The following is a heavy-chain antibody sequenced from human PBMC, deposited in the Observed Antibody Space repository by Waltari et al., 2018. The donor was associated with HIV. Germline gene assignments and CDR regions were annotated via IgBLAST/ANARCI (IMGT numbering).Heavy chain of an antibody. D-gene: IGHD3-10*01. CDR1: GFTFSNYA. V-gene: IGHV3-23*01. CDR3: AQDPRSYGWSRFGN. CDR2: IAVNGVNT. Sequence: EVQLLESGGGLVQPGGSLRLSCAASGFTFSNYAMNWVRQTPGRGLGGVSAIAVNGVNTYYADSVRGRFTISRDDSKNTLFLQMNSLRAEDTAVYYCAQDPRSYGWSRFGNWGQGTLVTVSS. J-gene: IGHJ4*02.